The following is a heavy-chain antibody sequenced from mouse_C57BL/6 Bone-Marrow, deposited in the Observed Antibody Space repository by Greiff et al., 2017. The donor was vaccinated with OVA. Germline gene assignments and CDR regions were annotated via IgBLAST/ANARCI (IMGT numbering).Heavy chain of an antibody. CDR2: INPYNGGT. V-gene: IGHV1-19*01. CDR1: GYTFTDYY. Sequence: EVQLQESGPVLVKPGASVKMSCKASGYTFTDYYMNWVKQSHGKSLEWIGVINPYNGGTSYNQKFKGKATLTVDKSSSTAYMVLHSLTSEDSAVYCCARRVVAYWSQGTLVTVSA. J-gene: IGHJ3*01. CDR3: ARRVVAY.